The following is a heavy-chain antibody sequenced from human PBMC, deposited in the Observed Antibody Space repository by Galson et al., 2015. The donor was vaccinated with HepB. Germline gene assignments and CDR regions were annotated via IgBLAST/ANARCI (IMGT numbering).Heavy chain of an antibody. CDR2: IIPIFGTA. Sequence: SVKVSCKASGGTFSSYAISWVRQAPGLGLEWMGGIIPIFGTANYAQKFQGRVTITADESTSTAYMELSSLRSEDTAVYYCARSARITMIVVVSNYGMDVWGQGTTVTVSS. CDR3: ARSARITMIVVVSNYGMDV. V-gene: IGHV1-69*13. J-gene: IGHJ6*02. CDR1: GGTFSSYA. D-gene: IGHD3-22*01.